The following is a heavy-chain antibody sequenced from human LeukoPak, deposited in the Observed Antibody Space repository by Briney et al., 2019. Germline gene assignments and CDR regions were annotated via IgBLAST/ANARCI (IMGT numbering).Heavy chain of an antibody. CDR3: ARVEFTYYDFWSGYPYYFDY. J-gene: IGHJ4*02. V-gene: IGHV4-34*01. D-gene: IGHD3-3*01. Sequence: SETLSLTCAVYGGSFSGYYWSWIRQPPGKGLEWIGEINHSGSTNYNPSLKSRVTISADTSKNQFSLKLSSVAAADTAVYYCARVEFTYYDFWSGYPYYFDYWGQGTLVTVSS. CDR1: GGSFSGYY. CDR2: INHSGST.